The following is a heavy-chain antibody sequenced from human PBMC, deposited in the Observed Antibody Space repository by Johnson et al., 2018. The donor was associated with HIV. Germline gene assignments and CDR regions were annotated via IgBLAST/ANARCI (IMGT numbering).Heavy chain of an antibody. Sequence: VQLVESGGGVVQPGRSLRLSCTASGLTFSSYWMSWVRQAPGKGLEWVAFIRYDGSNKYYADSVKGRFTISRDNSKNTLYLQMNSLRAEDTAVYHCARERPGYGGHDAFDIWGQGTMVTVSS. V-gene: IGHV3-33*01. CDR3: ARERPGYGGHDAFDI. CDR2: IRYDGSNK. J-gene: IGHJ3*02. D-gene: IGHD4-23*01. CDR1: GLTFSSYW.